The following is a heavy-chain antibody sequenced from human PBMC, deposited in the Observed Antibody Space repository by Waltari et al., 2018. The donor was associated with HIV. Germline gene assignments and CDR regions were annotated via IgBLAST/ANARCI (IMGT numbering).Heavy chain of an antibody. CDR2: ISGSGGST. CDR3: AKALLTGTSYYFDY. CDR1: GITFSSNA. D-gene: IGHD1-20*01. Sequence: EVQLLESGGGLVQPGGSLRLFCVAPGITFSSNAITWVRQAPGKGLEWVSAISGSGGSTYYADSVKGRFTISRDNSKNTLYLQMNSLRAEDTAVYYCAKALLTGTSYYFDYWGQGTLVTVSS. V-gene: IGHV3-23*01. J-gene: IGHJ4*02.